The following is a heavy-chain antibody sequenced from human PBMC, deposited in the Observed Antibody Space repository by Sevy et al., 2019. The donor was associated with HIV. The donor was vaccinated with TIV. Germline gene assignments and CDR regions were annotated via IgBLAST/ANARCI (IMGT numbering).Heavy chain of an antibody. J-gene: IGHJ5*02. CDR1: GFTFSSYS. D-gene: IGHD3-16*02. Sequence: GGSLRLSCAASGFTFSSYSMNWVRQAPGKGLEWVSYISSSSSTIYYADPVKGRFTISRDNAKNSLYLQMNSLRDEDTAVYYCARESVVGGSYRAWGQGTLVTVSS. CDR3: ARESVVGGSYRA. V-gene: IGHV3-48*02. CDR2: ISSSSSTI.